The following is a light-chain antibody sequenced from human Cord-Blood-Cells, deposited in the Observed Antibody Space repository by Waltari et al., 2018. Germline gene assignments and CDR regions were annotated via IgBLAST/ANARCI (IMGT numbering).Light chain of an antibody. J-gene: IGLJ1*01. CDR2: DVS. CDR1: SSDVGGYNY. V-gene: IGLV2-11*01. Sequence: QSALTQPRSVSGSPGQSVTISYTGTSSDVGGYNYVSWYQQPTGKAPKPMIYDVSKRPSGVPDRFSGSNSGNTASLTISGLQAEDEADYYCCSYAGSYTYVFGTGTKVTVL. CDR3: CSYAGSYTYV.